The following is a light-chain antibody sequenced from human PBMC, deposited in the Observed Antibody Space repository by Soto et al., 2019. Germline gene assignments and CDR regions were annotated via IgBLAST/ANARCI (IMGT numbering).Light chain of an antibody. J-gene: IGLJ2*01. Sequence: QSALTQPASVSGSPGQSITISCTGTSSDVGYYNYVSWYQHHPGKAPKVMIYEVSNRPSGVSNRFSGSKSGNTASLTISGLQAEDEADYYCTSYTSSSTLVFGGGTKLTVL. CDR2: EVS. CDR3: TSYTSSSTLV. CDR1: SSDVGYYNY. V-gene: IGLV2-14*01.